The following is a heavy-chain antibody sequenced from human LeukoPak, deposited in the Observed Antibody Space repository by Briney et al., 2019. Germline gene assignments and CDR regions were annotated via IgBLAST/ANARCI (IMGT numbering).Heavy chain of an antibody. CDR1: GYTFTSYG. CDR2: ISAYNGNT. CDR3: ARVVGATFDY. J-gene: IGHJ4*02. Sequence: ASVKVSCKASGYTFTSYGISWVRQAPGQGLEWMGWISAYNGNTNYAQKFQGRVTMTRDTSISTAYMELSRLRSDDTAVYYCARVVGATFDYWGQGTLVTVSS. D-gene: IGHD1-26*01. V-gene: IGHV1-18*01.